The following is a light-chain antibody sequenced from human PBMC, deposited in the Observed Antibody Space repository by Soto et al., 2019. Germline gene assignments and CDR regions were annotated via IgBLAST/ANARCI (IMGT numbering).Light chain of an antibody. CDR1: SSDVGGYKY. CDR2: EVS. V-gene: IGLV2-14*01. Sequence: QSALTQPASVSGSPGQSITISCTGTSSDVGGYKYVSWYQQHPDKAPKLIIFEVSNRPSGVPERFSGSKSGTSASLAITGLQAEDEADYYCQAYDYSLTASVFGGGTKLTGL. J-gene: IGLJ3*02. CDR3: QAYDYSLTASV.